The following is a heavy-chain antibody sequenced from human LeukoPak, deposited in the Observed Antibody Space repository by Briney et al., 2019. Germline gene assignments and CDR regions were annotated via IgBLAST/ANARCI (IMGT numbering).Heavy chain of an antibody. Sequence: PSETLSLTCAVYGGSFSGYYWSWIRQPPGKGLEWIGEINHSGSTNYNPSLKSRVTISVDTSKNQFSLKLSSVTAADTAVYYCARAVRDYYDSSGYYCFDYWGQGTLVTVSS. CDR2: INHSGST. J-gene: IGHJ4*02. V-gene: IGHV4-34*01. CDR1: GGSFSGYY. CDR3: ARAVRDYYDSSGYYCFDY. D-gene: IGHD3-22*01.